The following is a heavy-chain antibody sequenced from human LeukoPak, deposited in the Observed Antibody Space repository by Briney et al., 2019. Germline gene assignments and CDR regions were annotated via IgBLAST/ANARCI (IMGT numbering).Heavy chain of an antibody. V-gene: IGHV3-23*01. CDR2: FSGSGGRT. J-gene: IGHJ4*02. CDR1: GFTFSTYA. D-gene: IGHD2-2*01. Sequence: GGSLRLSCAACGFTFSTYAMSWVRQAPGKGLEWVSTFSGSGGRTLYADPVKGRFVISRDNSKNTLYLQMNSLRAEDTAVYYCAKVTSSYNYFDYWGQGAPVTVSS. CDR3: AKVTSSYNYFDY.